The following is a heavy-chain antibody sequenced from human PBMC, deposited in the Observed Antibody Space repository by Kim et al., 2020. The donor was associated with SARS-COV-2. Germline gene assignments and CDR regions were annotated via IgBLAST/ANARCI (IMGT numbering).Heavy chain of an antibody. CDR2: IYYSGST. V-gene: IGHV4-39*02. D-gene: IGHD3-22*01. CDR1: GGSISSSSYY. J-gene: IGHJ4*02. CDR3: ARDGFRYYYDSSGSFDY. Sequence: SETLSLTCTVSGGSISSSSYYWGWIRQPPGKGLEWIGSIYYSGSTYYNPSLKSRVTISVDTSKNQFSLKLSSVTAADTAVYYCARDGFRYYYDSSGSFDYWGQGTLVTVSS.